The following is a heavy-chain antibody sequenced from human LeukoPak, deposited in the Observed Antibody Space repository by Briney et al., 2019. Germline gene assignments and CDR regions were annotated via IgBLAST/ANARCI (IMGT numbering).Heavy chain of an antibody. J-gene: IGHJ6*03. V-gene: IGHV3-7*01. CDR2: IKQDGSEI. D-gene: IGHD2-2*03. CDR3: ARSGYCSSTSSTSCYSYYYYMDV. CDR1: EFTFSSYW. Sequence: GGSLRLSCAASEFTFSSYWMSWVRQAPGKGLEWVANIKQDGSEIYYVDSVKGRFTISRDNAKNSLYLQMNSLRAEDTAVYFCARSGYCSSTSSTSCYSYYYYMDVWGKGTTVTVSS.